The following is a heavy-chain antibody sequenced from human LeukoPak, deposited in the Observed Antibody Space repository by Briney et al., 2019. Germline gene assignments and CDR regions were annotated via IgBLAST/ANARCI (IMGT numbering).Heavy chain of an antibody. V-gene: IGHV4-39*01. Sequence: KTSETLSLTSTVSGGSISSSSYYWGWIRQPPGKGLEWIGSIYYSGSTYYNPSLKSRVTISVDTSKNQFSLKLSSVTAADTAVYYCARHADCSSISCYLQDAFDIWGQGTMVTVSS. CDR1: GGSISSSSYY. D-gene: IGHD2-2*01. CDR3: ARHADCSSISCYLQDAFDI. J-gene: IGHJ3*02. CDR2: IYYSGST.